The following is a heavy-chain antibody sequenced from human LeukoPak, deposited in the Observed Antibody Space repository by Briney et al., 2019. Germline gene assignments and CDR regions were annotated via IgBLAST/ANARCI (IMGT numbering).Heavy chain of an antibody. D-gene: IGHD3-22*01. V-gene: IGHV4-59*01. CDR3: ARNLYDSSGSMGIYTFDY. CDR2: IYYSGSI. J-gene: IGHJ4*02. Sequence: SGTLSLTCTVSGGSISTYYWSWIRQPPGKGLEWIGYIYYSGSINYNPSLKSRVTISVDTSKNQFSLKLSSVTAADTAVYYCARNLYDSSGSMGIYTFDYWGQGTLVTVSS. CDR1: GGSISTYY.